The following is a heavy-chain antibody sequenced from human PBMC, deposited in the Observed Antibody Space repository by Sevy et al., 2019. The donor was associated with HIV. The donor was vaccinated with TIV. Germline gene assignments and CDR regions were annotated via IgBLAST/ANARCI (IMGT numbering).Heavy chain of an antibody. V-gene: IGHV3-9*01. D-gene: IGHD5-18*01. J-gene: IGHJ2*01. CDR1: GFTFDHHA. Sequence: GGSLRLSCAASGFTFDHHAMHWVRQTPGKGLEWVSGISWNSASVAYADSVKGRFTISRDNAKKSLYLQMNRLRSEDTALYYCAKVPGYSYGLALWYFDLWGRGTLVTVSS. CDR2: ISWNSASV. CDR3: AKVPGYSYGLALWYFDL.